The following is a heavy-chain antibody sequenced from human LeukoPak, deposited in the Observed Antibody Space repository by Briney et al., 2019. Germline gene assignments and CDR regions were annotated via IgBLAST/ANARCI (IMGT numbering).Heavy chain of an antibody. CDR2: INHSGST. CDR3: ARGQSQWLVRTHDWFDP. J-gene: IGHJ5*02. V-gene: IGHV4-34*01. CDR1: GGSFSGYY. Sequence: TSETLSLTCAVYGGSFSGYYWSWIRQPPGKGLEWIGEINHSGSTNYNPSLKSRVTISVDTSKNQFSLKLSSVTAADTAVYYCARGQSQWLVRTHDWFDPWGQGTLVTVSS. D-gene: IGHD6-19*01.